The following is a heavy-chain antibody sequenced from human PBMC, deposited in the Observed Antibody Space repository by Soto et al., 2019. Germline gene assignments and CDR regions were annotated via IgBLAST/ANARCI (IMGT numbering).Heavy chain of an antibody. CDR3: AGGSSWDWFDP. V-gene: IGHV4-59*01. CDR2: LYYGATT. J-gene: IGHJ5*02. Sequence: PSETLSLTCIVSGGSLSTYYWSWIRQSPGKGLEWMGYLYYGATTYYSPSLKSRLTISADSSKTQFSLKLTSVTTADTAVYYCAGGSSWDWFDPWGQGTPVTVSS. CDR1: GGSLSTYY. D-gene: IGHD6-13*01.